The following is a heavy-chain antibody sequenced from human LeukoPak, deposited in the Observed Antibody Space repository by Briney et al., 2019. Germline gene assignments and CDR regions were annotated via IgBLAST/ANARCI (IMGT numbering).Heavy chain of an antibody. J-gene: IGHJ3*02. CDR1: GASITNLDYY. D-gene: IGHD3-10*01. V-gene: IGHV4-61*02. Sequence: SHTLPLTCTVSGASITNLDYYWTWIRQPAGERLEWIGRIYTSGGTNYNPSLKSRVTMSVDRSKNEISLHLASLTAADTALYYCAGRGSSSGTFDIWGPGTFVTVSS. CDR3: AGRGSSSGTFDI. CDR2: IYTSGGT.